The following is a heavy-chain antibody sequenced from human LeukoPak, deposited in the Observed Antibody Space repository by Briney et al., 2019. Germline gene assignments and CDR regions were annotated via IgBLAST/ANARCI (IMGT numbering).Heavy chain of an antibody. CDR3: ARETVRGYYYMDV. CDR2: INHSGST. D-gene: IGHD3-10*01. Sequence: TSETLSLTCAVYGGSFSGYYWSWIRQPPGKGLEWIGEINHSGSTNYNPSLKSRVTISVDTSKNQFSLKLSSVTAADTAVYYCARETVRGYYYMDVWGKGTTVTVSS. V-gene: IGHV4-34*01. CDR1: GGSFSGYY. J-gene: IGHJ6*03.